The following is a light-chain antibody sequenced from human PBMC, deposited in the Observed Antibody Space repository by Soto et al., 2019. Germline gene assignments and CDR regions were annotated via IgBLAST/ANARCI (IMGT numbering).Light chain of an antibody. J-gene: IGLJ1*01. Sequence: QSALIQPASVSGPPGQSITISCTGTSSDVGSYNLVSWYQHHPGRAPKLMIYEVNKRPAGVSKRFSGSKSGDTASLTISGLQAEDEADYYCSSYAGAITFDVFGTGTKVTVL. CDR3: SSYAGAITFDV. CDR2: EVN. CDR1: SSDVGSYNL. V-gene: IGLV2-23*02.